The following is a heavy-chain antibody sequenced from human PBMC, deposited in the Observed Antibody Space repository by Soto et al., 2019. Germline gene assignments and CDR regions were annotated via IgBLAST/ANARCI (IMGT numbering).Heavy chain of an antibody. Sequence: EVQLLESGGGLVQPGGSLRLSCAASGFTFSSYAMSWVRQAPGKGLEWVSAISGSGGSTYYADSVKGRFTISRDNSKNTLYLQMNGLRAEDTAVYYCAKEMITFGGVTIDAFDIWGQGTMVTVSS. CDR3: AKEMITFGGVTIDAFDI. J-gene: IGHJ3*02. V-gene: IGHV3-23*01. CDR1: GFTFSSYA. D-gene: IGHD3-16*01. CDR2: ISGSGGST.